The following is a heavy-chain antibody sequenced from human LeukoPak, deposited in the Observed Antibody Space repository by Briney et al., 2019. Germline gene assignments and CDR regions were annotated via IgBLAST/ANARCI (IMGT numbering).Heavy chain of an antibody. CDR1: GFTFRSYS. V-gene: IGHV3-21*05. D-gene: IGHD2-15*01. Sequence: GGSLRLSCAASGFTFRSYSMNWFRQAPGRGLEWVSCISGSGTDIYYADSVKGRFTISRDNAQNSLYLQLNNLRTEDTAVYYCARDPNFVAQPRDVVVAAPGAFDIWGQGTMVTVSS. CDR3: ARDPNFVAQPRDVVVAAPGAFDI. CDR2: ISGSGTDI. J-gene: IGHJ3*02.